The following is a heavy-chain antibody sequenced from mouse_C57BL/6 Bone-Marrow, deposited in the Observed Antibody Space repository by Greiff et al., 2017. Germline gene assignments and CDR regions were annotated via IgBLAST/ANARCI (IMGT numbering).Heavy chain of an antibody. CDR2: INPSTGGT. Sequence: EVKLMESGPELVKPGASVTISCKASGYSFTGYYMNWVKQSPEKSLEWIGEINPSTGGTTYNQKFKATATLTVDKSSSTAYMQLMSLTSEDSAVYYCARYARHDGYYYFDYWGQGTTLTVSS. CDR3: ARYARHDGYYYFDY. V-gene: IGHV1-42*01. D-gene: IGHD2-3*01. CDR1: GYSFTGYY. J-gene: IGHJ2*01.